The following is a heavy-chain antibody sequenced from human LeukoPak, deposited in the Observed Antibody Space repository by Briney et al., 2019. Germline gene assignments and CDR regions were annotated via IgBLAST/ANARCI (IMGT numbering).Heavy chain of an antibody. CDR1: GGSFSGYY. D-gene: IGHD3-22*01. V-gene: IGHV4-34*01. Sequence: SETLSLTCAVYGGSFSGYYWSWIRQPPGKGLEWIGEINHSGSTNYNPSLKSRVTISVDTSKNQFSLKLSSVTAADTAVYYCARVEAYDSGAHGGYWGQGTLVTVSS. J-gene: IGHJ4*02. CDR3: ARVEAYDSGAHGGY. CDR2: INHSGST.